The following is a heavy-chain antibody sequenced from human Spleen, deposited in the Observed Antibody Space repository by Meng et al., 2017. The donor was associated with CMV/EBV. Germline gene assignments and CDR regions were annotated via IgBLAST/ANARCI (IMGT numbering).Heavy chain of an antibody. V-gene: IGHV3-69-1*01. CDR3: AKGQY. CDR2: ISSTSKT. CDR1: GFRFSEHY. Sequence: PGGSLRLACIGSGFRFSEHYMNWFRQAPGKGPEWVSTISSTSKTYYRDSVKGRFTVSRDDAKNSVFLQMDSLAVDDTAIYYCAKGQYWGRGTLVTVSS. J-gene: IGHJ4*02. D-gene: IGHD2/OR15-2a*01.